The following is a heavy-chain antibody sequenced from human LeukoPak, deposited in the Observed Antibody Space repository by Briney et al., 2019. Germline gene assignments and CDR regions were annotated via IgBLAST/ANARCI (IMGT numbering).Heavy chain of an antibody. J-gene: IGHJ4*02. CDR3: ARDVATKYTVDS. D-gene: IGHD5-24*01. Sequence: PGGSLRLSCAASGFNFNTYAMYWVRQAPGKGLEWVAYTSYDGSRNYYAESVRGRFTVSRDNSKNTLFLQVSSLWIEDTAVYYCARDVATKYTVDSWGQGALVTVSS. CDR1: GFNFNTYA. CDR2: TSYDGSRN. V-gene: IGHV3-30-3*01.